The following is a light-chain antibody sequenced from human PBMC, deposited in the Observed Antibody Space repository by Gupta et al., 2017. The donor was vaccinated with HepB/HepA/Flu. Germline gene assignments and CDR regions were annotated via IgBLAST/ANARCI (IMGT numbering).Light chain of an antibody. V-gene: IGLV2-14*01. CDR1: SSDVGGHDY. CDR3: TSYTSYKSWV. CDR2: DVT. J-gene: IGLJ3*02. Sequence: QSALTQPASVSGSPGQPITLPCTGTSSDVGGHDYVSWYQQHPGKAPRLIIYDVTNRPSGVSSRFSGSKSGNTASLTISGLQAEDEADYYCTSYTSYKSWVFGGGTKVTVL.